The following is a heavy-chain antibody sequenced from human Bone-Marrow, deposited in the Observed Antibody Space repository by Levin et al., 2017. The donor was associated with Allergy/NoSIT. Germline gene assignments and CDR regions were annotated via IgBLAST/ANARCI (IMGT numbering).Heavy chain of an antibody. D-gene: IGHD3-9*01. CDR2: IRTGGERS. CDR1: GFTFSSYA. V-gene: IGHV3-23*01. CDR3: AKFMRAYDILTGYSDS. J-gene: IGHJ4*02. Sequence: PGGSLRLSCAASGFTFSSYAMSWVRQAPGKGLEWVASIRTGGERSYHADSVRGRFTISRDNYKNTLYLQMNDLRAGDTAVYYCAKFMRAYDILTGYSDSWGPGTLVSVSS.